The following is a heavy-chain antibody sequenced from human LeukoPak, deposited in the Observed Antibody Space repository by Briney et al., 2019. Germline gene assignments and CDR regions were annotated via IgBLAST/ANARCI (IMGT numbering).Heavy chain of an antibody. CDR1: GGSVSSSSYY. CDR2: IHHNGNT. Sequence: SETLSLTCTVSGGSVSSSSYYWGWIRQPPGEGLEWIGSIHHNGNTYYNPSLKSRVTISLDASKNQFSLKLNSVTATDTAVYYCAEVLQSGMTAYWYFDLWGRGTLVTVSS. J-gene: IGHJ2*01. D-gene: IGHD2-21*02. CDR3: AEVLQSGMTAYWYFDL. V-gene: IGHV4-39*07.